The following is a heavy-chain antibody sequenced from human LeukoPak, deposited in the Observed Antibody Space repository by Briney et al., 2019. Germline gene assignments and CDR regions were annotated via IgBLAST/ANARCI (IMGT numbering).Heavy chain of an antibody. Sequence: GGSLRLSCAASGFTVSSNYMSWVRQAPGKGLEWVSVIYSGGSTYYADSVKGRFTISRDNSKNTLYLQMNSLRAEDAAVYYCARDLHGRRDYWGQGTLVTVSS. D-gene: IGHD5-24*01. V-gene: IGHV3-53*01. CDR1: GFTVSSNY. CDR3: ARDLHGRRDY. J-gene: IGHJ4*02. CDR2: IYSGGST.